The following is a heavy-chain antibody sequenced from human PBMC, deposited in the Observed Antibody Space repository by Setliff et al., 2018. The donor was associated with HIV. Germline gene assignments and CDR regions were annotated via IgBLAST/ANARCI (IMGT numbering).Heavy chain of an antibody. CDR3: ARDRKVLYGQGLDSYMDV. Sequence: RDPPGTGLEWIGFSQTTGNTKYNPSLRRRVSIFFDSPKNQFSLSLQSVTAADSAVYYCARDRKVLYGQGLDSYMDVWGKGATVTVSS. V-gene: IGHV4-4*08. J-gene: IGHJ6*04. D-gene: IGHD3-10*01. CDR2: SQTTGNT.